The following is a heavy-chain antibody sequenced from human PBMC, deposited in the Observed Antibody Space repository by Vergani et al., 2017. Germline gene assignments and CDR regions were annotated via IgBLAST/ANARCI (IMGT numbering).Heavy chain of an antibody. CDR2: IRYDGSNK. V-gene: IGHV3-30*02. Sequence: QVQLVESGGGVVQPGGSLRLSCAASGFTFSSYGMHWVRQAPGKGLEWVAFIRYDGSNKYYADSVKGRFTISRDNSKNTLYLQMNSLRAEDTAVYYCARSYGDHYYFDYWGQGTLVTVSS. CDR1: GFTFSSYG. J-gene: IGHJ4*02. D-gene: IGHD4-17*01. CDR3: ARSYGDHYYFDY.